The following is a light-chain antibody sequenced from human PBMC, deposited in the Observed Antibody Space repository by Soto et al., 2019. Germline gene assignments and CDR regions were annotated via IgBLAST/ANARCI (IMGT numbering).Light chain of an antibody. V-gene: IGKV3-11*01. CDR1: QSVSSY. Sequence: EIVLTQSPATLFLFQGEGATLSGRASQSVSSYLAWYQQKPGQAPRLLIYDASNRATGIPARFSGSGSGTEFTLTISSLQPDDFATYYCQQYNSYWTFGQGTNVDNK. CDR2: DAS. J-gene: IGKJ1*01. CDR3: QQYNSYWT.